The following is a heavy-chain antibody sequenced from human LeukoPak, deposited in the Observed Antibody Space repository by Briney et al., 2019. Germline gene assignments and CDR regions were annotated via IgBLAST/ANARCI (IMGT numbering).Heavy chain of an antibody. J-gene: IGHJ4*02. D-gene: IGHD3-22*01. CDR2: ISSSGSTI. CDR3: ARDYYDSSGRFDY. V-gene: IGHV3-48*03. CDR1: GFTFSSYE. Sequence: PGGSLRLSCAASGFTFSSYEMNWVRQAPGKGLEWLSYISSSGSTIYYADSVKGRFTISRDNAKNSLYLKMNSLRAEDTAVYYCARDYYDSSGRFDYWGQGTLVTVSS.